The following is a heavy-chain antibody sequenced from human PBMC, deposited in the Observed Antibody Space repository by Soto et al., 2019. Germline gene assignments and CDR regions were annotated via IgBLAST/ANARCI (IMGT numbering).Heavy chain of an antibody. V-gene: IGHV4-34*01. CDR3: ARVPRIAAAGTSRGYYLDY. CDR1: GWSFSGYY. CDR2: INHSGST. Sequence: ETLSLTCPVYGWSFSGYYWSWIRQPPGKGLEWIGEINHSGSTNYNPSLKSRVTISVDTSKNQFSLKLSYVTAADTAVYYCARVPRIAAAGTSRGYYLDYWGQGNLVTVSP. D-gene: IGHD6-13*01. J-gene: IGHJ4*02.